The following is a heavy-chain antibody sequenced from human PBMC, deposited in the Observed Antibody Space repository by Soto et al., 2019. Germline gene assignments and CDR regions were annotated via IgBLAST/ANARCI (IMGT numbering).Heavy chain of an antibody. CDR2: ISGSGGST. CDR1: GFIFGNYA. CDR3: AEVSMTTVTFDY. V-gene: IGHV3-23*01. Sequence: GGSLRLSCAASGFIFGNYAMSWVRQAPGKGLEWVSAISGSGGSTYYADSVKGRFTISRDNSKNTLYLQMNSLRAEDTAVYYCAEVSMTTVTFDYWGQGTLVSVSS. J-gene: IGHJ4*02. D-gene: IGHD4-4*01.